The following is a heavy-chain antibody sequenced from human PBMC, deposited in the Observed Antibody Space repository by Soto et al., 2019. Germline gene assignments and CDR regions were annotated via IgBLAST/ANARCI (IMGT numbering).Heavy chain of an antibody. CDR2: FDPEDGET. D-gene: IGHD2-2*01. CDR1: GYTLTELS. Sequence: QVQLVQSGAEVKKPGASVKVSCKVSGYTLTELSMHWVRQAPGKGLEWMGGFDPEDGETIYAQKFQGRVTMTEDTSTDTAYMELSSLRSEDTAVYYCATGYCSSTSCYGNYYGSGSYQNWGQGTLVTVSS. CDR3: ATGYCSSTSCYGNYYGSGSYQN. V-gene: IGHV1-24*01. J-gene: IGHJ1*01.